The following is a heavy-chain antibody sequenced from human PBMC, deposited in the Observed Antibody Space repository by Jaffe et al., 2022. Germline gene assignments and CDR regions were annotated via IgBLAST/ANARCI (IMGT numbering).Heavy chain of an antibody. CDR2: IYRGGST. Sequence: QVQLQESGPGLVKPSETLSLTCTVSNYSISSGFFWGWIRQPPGKGLEWIGSIYRGGSTYYSPSLKSRVTISLDTSKNRFSLKLNSVTAADTAVYYCARHLMLARSFLDYWGQGTLVTVSS. V-gene: IGHV4-38-2*02. D-gene: IGHD3-16*01. J-gene: IGHJ4*02. CDR1: NYSISSGFF. CDR3: ARHLMLARSFLDY.